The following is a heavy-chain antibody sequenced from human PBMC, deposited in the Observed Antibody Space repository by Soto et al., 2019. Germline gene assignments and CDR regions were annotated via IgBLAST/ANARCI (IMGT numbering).Heavy chain of an antibody. J-gene: IGHJ6*02. CDR1: GYTFASYG. CDR2: ISAYNGNT. Sequence: SVKVSCKASGYTFASYGISWVRQAPGQGLEWMGWISAYNGNTNYAQKLQGRVTMTTDTSTSTAYMELRSLRSDDTAVYYCLRDGGAGGDQYYYYGMDVWGQGTTVTVSS. CDR3: LRDGGAGGDQYYYYGMDV. D-gene: IGHD2-21*02. V-gene: IGHV1-18*01.